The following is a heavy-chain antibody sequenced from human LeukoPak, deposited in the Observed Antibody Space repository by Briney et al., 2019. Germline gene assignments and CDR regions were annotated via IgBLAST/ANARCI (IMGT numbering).Heavy chain of an antibody. D-gene: IGHD2-2*01. CDR3: ARFDVVVPAAIGY. Sequence: ASVKVSCKASGYTFTGYYMHWVRQAPGQGLEWMGWINPNSGGTNYAQKLQGRVTMTTDTSTSTAYMELRSLRSDDTAVYYCARFDVVVPAAIGYWGQGTLVTVSS. CDR1: GYTFTGYY. CDR2: INPNSGGT. V-gene: IGHV1-2*02. J-gene: IGHJ4*02.